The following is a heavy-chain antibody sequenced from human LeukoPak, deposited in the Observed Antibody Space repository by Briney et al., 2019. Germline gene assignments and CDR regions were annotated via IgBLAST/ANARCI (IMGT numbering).Heavy chain of an antibody. CDR1: GFTFSSYA. CDR3: AKDLPPYSSGWCFDY. Sequence: PGGSLRLSCAASGFTFSSYAMSWVRQAPGKGLEWVSAISGSGGSTYYADSVKGRFTISRDNSKNTLYLQVNSLRAEDTAVYYCAKDLPPYSSGWCFDYWGQGTLVTVSS. V-gene: IGHV3-23*01. J-gene: IGHJ4*02. D-gene: IGHD6-19*01. CDR2: ISGSGGST.